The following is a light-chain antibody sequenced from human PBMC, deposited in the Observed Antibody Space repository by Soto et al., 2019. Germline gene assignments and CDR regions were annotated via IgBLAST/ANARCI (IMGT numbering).Light chain of an antibody. CDR1: SSDVGAYNS. Sequence: QSALTQSASVSGSPGQSITISCTGTSSDVGAYNSVSWYQQHPGKAPKLMIYDVTNRPSGVSNRFSGSKSGNTASLTISGLQAEDEAHYYCSSYTGSDNFNVFGTGTKVTVL. CDR2: DVT. CDR3: SSYTGSDNFNV. J-gene: IGLJ1*01. V-gene: IGLV2-14*01.